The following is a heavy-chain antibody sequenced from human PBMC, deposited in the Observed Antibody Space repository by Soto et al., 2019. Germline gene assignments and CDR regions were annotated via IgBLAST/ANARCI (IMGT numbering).Heavy chain of an antibody. Sequence: SVKVSCKASGGTFSRYSITWVRQAPGHGLEWIGRIIPIFGIASYAQKFQGRVTITADESTSTAYMELSSLRSDDTAVYYCARGDRDRETGLVPAAIDGMDVWGQGTTVTVSS. CDR2: IIPIFGIA. CDR1: GGTFSRYS. V-gene: IGHV1-69*13. J-gene: IGHJ6*02. D-gene: IGHD2-2*01. CDR3: ARGDRDRETGLVPAAIDGMDV.